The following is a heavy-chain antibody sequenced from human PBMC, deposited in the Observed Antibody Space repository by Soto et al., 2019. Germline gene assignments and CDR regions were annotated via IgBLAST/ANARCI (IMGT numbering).Heavy chain of an antibody. Sequence: QVQLVQSETEVKKPGSAVKVSCKASGGTFNTYAMSWVRQAPGQGLEWMGGIIPMFDTPRYAQKFLGRVTITVDESTTTAYMELSSLRSDDTAVYFCTRSIGSGGVIGGFDYWGQGTLVTVSS. D-gene: IGHD3-16*02. CDR2: IIPMFDTP. J-gene: IGHJ4*02. CDR1: GGTFNTYA. CDR3: TRSIGSGGVIGGFDY. V-gene: IGHV1-69*01.